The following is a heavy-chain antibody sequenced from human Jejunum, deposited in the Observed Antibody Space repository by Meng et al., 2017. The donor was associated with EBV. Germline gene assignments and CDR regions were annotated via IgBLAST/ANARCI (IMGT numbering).Heavy chain of an antibody. CDR1: GFIVSGQD. V-gene: IGHV3-53*01. J-gene: IGHJ5*02. CDR3: VRAPCNT. CDR2: ICTDGSK. Sequence: EVLGLASRRGLTRPGSALTICCGASGFIVSGQDMGKGRQCPGKRQESVSVICTDGSKNYAYSVKGRFTIQRDNSKTTLSIQMTNMRVDETAVYDCVRAPCNTWGQGTLVTVSS.